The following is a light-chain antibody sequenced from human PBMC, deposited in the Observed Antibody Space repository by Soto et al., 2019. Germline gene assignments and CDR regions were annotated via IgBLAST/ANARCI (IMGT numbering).Light chain of an antibody. V-gene: IGKV3-15*01. CDR1: QSVSSN. Sequence: ETLMTQSPATLSVSPGERATLSCRASQSVSSNLAWYQQKPGQAPRLLIYASTRATGIPARFSGSGSGTEFTLTISSLEPEDVAVYYCHQYNQWPLWTFGQGTKVDIK. CDR3: HQYNQWPLWT. J-gene: IGKJ1*01. CDR2: AS.